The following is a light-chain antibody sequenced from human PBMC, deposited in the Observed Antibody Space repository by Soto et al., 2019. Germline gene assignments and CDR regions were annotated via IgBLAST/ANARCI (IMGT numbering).Light chain of an antibody. CDR1: SGHSSYA. CDR3: QTWGTGPFV. V-gene: IGLV4-69*01. Sequence: QPVLTQSPSASASLGASVKLTCTLSSGHSSYAIAWHQQQPEKGPRYLMKLHSDGSHSKGDGIPDRFSGSSSGAERYLTNSSLQSEDEADYHCQTWGTGPFVFGTGTKLTVL. J-gene: IGLJ1*01. CDR2: LHSDGSH.